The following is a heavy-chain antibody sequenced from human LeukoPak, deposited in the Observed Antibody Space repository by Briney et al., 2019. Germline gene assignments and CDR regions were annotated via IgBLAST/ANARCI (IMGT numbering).Heavy chain of an antibody. J-gene: IGHJ6*03. Sequence: PGGSLRLSCAASGFTFSNSWMTWVRQAPGKGLEWVANIKQDGSEKYYVDSVKGRFTISRDNAKNSLYLQMNSLRAEDTAVYYCARDRRFKSSRYYYYYMDFWGKGTTVTVSS. V-gene: IGHV3-7*01. CDR2: IKQDGSEK. D-gene: IGHD5-24*01. CDR1: GFTFSNSW. CDR3: ARDRRFKSSRYYYYYMDF.